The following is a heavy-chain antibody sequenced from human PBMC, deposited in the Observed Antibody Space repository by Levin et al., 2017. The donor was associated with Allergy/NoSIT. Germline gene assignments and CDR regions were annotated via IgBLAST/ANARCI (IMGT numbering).Heavy chain of an antibody. D-gene: IGHD3-10*01. CDR2: IDWDDDK. CDR3: ARCTAGYGSGSYYVGTGGYDYYMDV. CDR1: GFSLSTSGMC. J-gene: IGHJ6*03. V-gene: IGHV2-70*11. Sequence: SGPTLVKPTQTLTLTCTFSGFSLSTSGMCVSWIRQPPGKALEWLARIDWDDDKYYSTSLKTRLTISKDTSKNQVVLTMTNMDPVDTATYYCARCTAGYGSGSYYVGTGGYDYYMDVWGKGTTVTVSS.